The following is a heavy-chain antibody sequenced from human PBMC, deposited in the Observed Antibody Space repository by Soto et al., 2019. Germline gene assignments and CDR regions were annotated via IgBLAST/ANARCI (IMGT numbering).Heavy chain of an antibody. CDR3: ARTLYGYCSGGSCYSGAFDI. CDR2: IYYSGST. V-gene: IGHV4-39*01. Sequence: SETLSLTCTVSGGSISSSSYYWGWIRQPPGKGLEWIGSIYYSGSTYYNPSLKSRVTISVDTSKNQFSLKLSSVTAADTAVYYCARTLYGYCSGGSCYSGAFDIWGQGTMVTVSS. CDR1: GGSISSSSYY. J-gene: IGHJ3*02. D-gene: IGHD2-15*01.